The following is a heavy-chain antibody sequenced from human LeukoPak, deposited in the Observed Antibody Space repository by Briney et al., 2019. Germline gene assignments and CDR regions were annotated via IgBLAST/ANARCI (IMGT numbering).Heavy chain of an antibody. Sequence: GGSLRLSCAASGFTFSNYAMSWVRQAPGKGLEWVSAISGSGGNTYYADSVKGRFTISRDNSKDTLYLQMNSLRAEDTAVYYCARDEAGVDYWGQGTLVTVSS. CDR2: ISGSGGNT. J-gene: IGHJ4*02. CDR1: GFTFSNYA. CDR3: ARDEAGVDY. V-gene: IGHV3-23*01. D-gene: IGHD3-10*01.